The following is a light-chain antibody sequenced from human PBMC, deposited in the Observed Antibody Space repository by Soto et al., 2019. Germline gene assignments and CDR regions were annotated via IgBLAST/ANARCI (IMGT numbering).Light chain of an antibody. CDR1: HRCLYSSNNKNY. V-gene: IGKV4-1*01. CDR2: DAS. Sequence: DVVMTQSPDSLAVSLYEIPTINFNSVHRCLYSSNNKNYLAWYQQKPGQAPRLXIYDASNRATGIPDRFSGGGSGTDFILTISRLEPEDFAVYYCQQFSSYPLTFGQGTKVDI. J-gene: IGKJ4*01. CDR3: QQFSSYPLT.